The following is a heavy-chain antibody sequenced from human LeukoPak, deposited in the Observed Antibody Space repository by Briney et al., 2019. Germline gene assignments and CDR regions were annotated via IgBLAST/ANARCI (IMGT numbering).Heavy chain of an antibody. Sequence: SETLPLTCAVSGGSISSGGYSWSWIRQPPGKGLEWIGYIYHSGSTYYNPSLKSRVTISVDRSKNQFSLKLSSVTAADTAVYYCARRAYSSSSGYNWFDPWGQGTLVTVSS. CDR1: GGSISSGGYS. CDR3: ARRAYSSSSGYNWFDP. V-gene: IGHV4-30-2*01. J-gene: IGHJ5*02. D-gene: IGHD6-13*01. CDR2: IYHSGST.